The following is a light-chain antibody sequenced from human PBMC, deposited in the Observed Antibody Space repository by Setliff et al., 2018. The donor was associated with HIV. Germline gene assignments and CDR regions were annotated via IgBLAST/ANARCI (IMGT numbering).Light chain of an antibody. Sequence: QSALTQPASVSGSPGQSITISCTGTSRDVGGYNYVSWYQQHPGKAPKLIIYEVRNRPSGVSNRFSGSKSGNTASLTISGLQAEDEADYYCSSYTSSSTPYVFGTGTKVTV. CDR1: SRDVGGYNY. CDR2: EVR. J-gene: IGLJ1*01. V-gene: IGLV2-14*01. CDR3: SSYTSSSTPYV.